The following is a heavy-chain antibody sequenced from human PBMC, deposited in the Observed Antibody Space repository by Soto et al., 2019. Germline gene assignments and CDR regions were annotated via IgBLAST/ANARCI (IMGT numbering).Heavy chain of an antibody. CDR2: INPSGGST. V-gene: IGHV1-46*01. CDR1: GYTFTSYY. Sequence: GASVKVSCKASGYTFTSYYMHWVRQAPGQGLEWMGIINPSGGSTSYAQKFQGRVTMTRDTSTSTVYMELSSLRSEDTAVYYCARAINPIFGVVIANYYYYGMDVWGQGTTVTVSS. CDR3: ARAINPIFGVVIANYYYYGMDV. D-gene: IGHD3-3*01. J-gene: IGHJ6*02.